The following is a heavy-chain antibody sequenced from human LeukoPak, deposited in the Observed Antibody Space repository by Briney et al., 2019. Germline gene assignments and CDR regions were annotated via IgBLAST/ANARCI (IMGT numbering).Heavy chain of an antibody. Sequence: SETLSLTCTFPGGSISSSTYYWGWIRQPPGKGLEWIGTIYYRGSTYYNPSLKSRVTISVDTSKNQFSLKLTSVTAADTAVYYCARLGRTYYDFWSGPWGQGTLVTVSS. CDR2: IYYRGST. CDR1: GGSISSSTYY. V-gene: IGHV4-39*01. CDR3: ARLGRTYYDFWSGP. J-gene: IGHJ5*02. D-gene: IGHD3-3*01.